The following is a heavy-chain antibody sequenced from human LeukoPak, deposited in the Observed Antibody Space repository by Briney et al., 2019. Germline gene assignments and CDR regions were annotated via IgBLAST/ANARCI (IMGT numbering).Heavy chain of an antibody. CDR3: ARDLYDYVWGSYRYSTYYYYYGMDV. CDR2: ISAYNGST. Sequence: ASVKVSCKASGYTFTSYGISWVRQAPGQGLEWMGWISAYNGSTNYAQKLQGRVTMTTDTSTSTAYMELRSLRSDDTAVYYCARDLYDYVWGSYRYSTYYYYYGMDVWGQGTTVTVSS. J-gene: IGHJ6*02. D-gene: IGHD3-16*02. CDR1: GYTFTSYG. V-gene: IGHV1-18*01.